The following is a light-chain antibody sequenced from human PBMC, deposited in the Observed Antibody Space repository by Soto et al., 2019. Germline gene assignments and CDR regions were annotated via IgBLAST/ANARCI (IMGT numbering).Light chain of an antibody. Sequence: QSALTQPASVSGSPGQSITISCTGTSSDVGGYNYVSWYQPHPGRAPKLMIYKGIKRPSGVSSRFSGSKSGNTASLTISGGHADADAHYYCSSYIINSTIYVFGSGTKLTVL. CDR3: SSYIINSTIYV. J-gene: IGLJ1*01. CDR2: KGI. CDR1: SSDVGGYNY. V-gene: IGLV2-14*01.